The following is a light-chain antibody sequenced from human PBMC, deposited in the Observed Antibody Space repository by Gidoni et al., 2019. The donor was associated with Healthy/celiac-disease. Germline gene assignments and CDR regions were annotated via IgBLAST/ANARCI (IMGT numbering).Light chain of an antibody. CDR2: AAS. CDR1: QGISNY. Sequence: DIQMTHSPSAMSACVGDRVTITCRSSQGISNYLAWFQQKPGKPPKRLIYAASSLQSGVPARFSGSGSGTEFTLTISSLQPEDFATYYCLQHNSYPWTFGQGTKVEIK. CDR3: LQHNSYPWT. J-gene: IGKJ1*01. V-gene: IGKV1-17*03.